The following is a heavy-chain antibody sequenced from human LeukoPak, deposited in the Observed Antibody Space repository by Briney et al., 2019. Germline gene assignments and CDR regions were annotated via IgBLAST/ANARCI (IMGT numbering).Heavy chain of an antibody. Sequence: SETLSLTCTVSGGSMSSSSYYWGWIRQPPGKGLEWIGSIYYSGSTYYNPSLKSRVTISVDTSKNQFSLKLSSVTAADTAVYYCARGRGIAAAVYYFDYWGQGTLVTVSS. CDR2: IYYSGST. J-gene: IGHJ4*02. CDR3: ARGRGIAAAVYYFDY. D-gene: IGHD6-13*01. CDR1: GGSMSSSSYY. V-gene: IGHV4-39*07.